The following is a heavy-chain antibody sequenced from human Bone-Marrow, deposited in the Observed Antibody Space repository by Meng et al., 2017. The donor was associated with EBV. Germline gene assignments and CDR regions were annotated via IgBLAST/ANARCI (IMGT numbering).Heavy chain of an antibody. CDR2: INHSGST. CDR1: GGSFSGYY. J-gene: IGHJ4*02. CDR3: ARFRKQQLFFRYYFDY. V-gene: IGHV4-34*01. Sequence: QVQLQQGGAGLLKPSETLSLTCAVYGGSFSGYYWSWIRQPPGKGLEWIGEINHSGSTNYNPSLKSRVTISVDTSKNQFSLKLSSVTAADTAVYYCARFRKQQLFFRYYFDYWGQGTLVTVSS. D-gene: IGHD6-13*01.